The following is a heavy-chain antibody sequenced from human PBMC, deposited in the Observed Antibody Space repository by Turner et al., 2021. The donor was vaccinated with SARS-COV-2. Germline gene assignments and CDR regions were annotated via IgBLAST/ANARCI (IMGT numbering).Heavy chain of an antibody. D-gene: IGHD2-8*01. CDR3: VKDQVSANMKTFEY. J-gene: IGHJ4*02. CDR1: GFNFGKSA. Sequence: DVQLVESGGGFVQPGRSLRLPCAASGFNFGKSAMHWVRQGPGKGLEWGAGINLSSGTIHYADSVEGLFSISRDNAKNSVYLQMSSLRVEDTAVDYCVKDQVSANMKTFEYWGQGTLVTVSS. V-gene: IGHV3-9*01. CDR2: INLSSGTI.